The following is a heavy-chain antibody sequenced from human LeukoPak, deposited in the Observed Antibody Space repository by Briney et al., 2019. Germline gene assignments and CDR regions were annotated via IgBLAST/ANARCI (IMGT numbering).Heavy chain of an antibody. Sequence: PGGSLRLSCAASGFTFDDYAMHWVRHAPGKGLEWVSGISWNSGSIGYADSVKGRFTISRDNAKNSLYLQMNSLRAEDTALYYCAKDALSYYYDSSGYGAFDIWGQGTMVTVSS. CDR3: AKDALSYYYDSSGYGAFDI. D-gene: IGHD3-22*01. V-gene: IGHV3-9*01. CDR2: ISWNSGSI. J-gene: IGHJ3*02. CDR1: GFTFDDYA.